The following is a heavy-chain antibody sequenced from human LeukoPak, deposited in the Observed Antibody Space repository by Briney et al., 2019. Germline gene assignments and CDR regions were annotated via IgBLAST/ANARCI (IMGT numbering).Heavy chain of an antibody. J-gene: IGHJ4*02. CDR2: ISYDGSNK. V-gene: IGHV3-30*18. CDR3: AKGGITMIVVVPDYYFDY. CDR1: GFTFSSYG. D-gene: IGHD3-22*01. Sequence: GGSLRLSCAASGFTFSSYGMHWVRQAPGKGLEWVAVISYDGSNKYYADSVKGRFTISRDNSKNTLYLQMNSLRAEDTAVYYCAKGGITMIVVVPDYYFDYWGQGTLVTVSS.